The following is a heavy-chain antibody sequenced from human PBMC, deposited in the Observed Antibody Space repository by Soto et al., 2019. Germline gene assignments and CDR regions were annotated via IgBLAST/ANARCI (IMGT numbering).Heavy chain of an antibody. V-gene: IGHV4-4*02. J-gene: IGHJ4*02. CDR1: SGSLSSENW. D-gene: IGHD3-9*01. CDR3: ARNILAGYGFDY. CDR2: IYHNGFA. Sequence: QVQLQESGPGLVKPSGTLSLTCAVSSGSLSSENWWSWVRQPPGKDLEWIGEIYHNGFANYNPSLKSRVIISLDKSKNQFSVTLSSVTAADTAVYDCARNILAGYGFDYWGQGTLVTVSS.